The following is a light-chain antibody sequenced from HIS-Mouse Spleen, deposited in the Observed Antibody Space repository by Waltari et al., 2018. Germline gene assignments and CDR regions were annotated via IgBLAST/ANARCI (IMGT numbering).Light chain of an antibody. CDR1: ALPKKY. CDR3: YSTDSSGNHRV. J-gene: IGLJ2*01. CDR2: EDS. V-gene: IGLV3-10*01. Sequence: SYELTQPPSVLVSPGQTARITCSGDALPKKYAYWYQQMSGQAPVLVIYEDSKRPSGIPERFSGSSSGTMATLTISGAQVEDEADYYCYSTDSSGNHRVFGGGTKLTVL.